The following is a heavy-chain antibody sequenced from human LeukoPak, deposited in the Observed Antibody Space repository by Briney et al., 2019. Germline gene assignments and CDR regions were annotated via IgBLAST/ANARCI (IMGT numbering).Heavy chain of an antibody. D-gene: IGHD4-17*01. V-gene: IGHV3-73*01. CDR1: GFXFTGSA. Sequence: GGSLRLSCAVSGFXFTGSAMHWVRQASGKGLEWVGSIRSKANSYATAYSTSVKARFTISRDDPKNTAYLQMNSLKTEDTAVYYCTRRGDYGYYYYGMDVWGQGTTVTVSS. CDR2: IRSKANSYAT. CDR3: TRRGDYGYYYYGMDV. J-gene: IGHJ6*02.